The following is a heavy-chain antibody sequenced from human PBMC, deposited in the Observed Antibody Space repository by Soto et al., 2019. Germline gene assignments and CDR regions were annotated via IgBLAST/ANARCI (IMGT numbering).Heavy chain of an antibody. V-gene: IGHV4-31*03. CDR3: ARGFRYQGYYYYGMDV. D-gene: IGHD3-9*01. CDR1: GGSINSGGYY. CDR2: ISYSGST. Sequence: SETLSLTCTVSGGSINSGGYYWSWIRQHPGKGLEWIGYISYSGSTYYNPSLLSRLIISRDTPKSQFSLKLSSVTAADTAVYYCARGFRYQGYYYYGMDVWGQGTTVTVSS. J-gene: IGHJ6*02.